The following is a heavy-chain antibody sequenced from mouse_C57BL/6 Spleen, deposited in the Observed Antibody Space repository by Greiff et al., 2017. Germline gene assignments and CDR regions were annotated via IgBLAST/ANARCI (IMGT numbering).Heavy chain of an antibody. CDR2: ISDGGSYT. Sequence: EVQLVESGGGLVKPGGSLKLSCAASGFTFSSYAMSWVRQTPEKRLGWVATISDGGSYTYYPDNVKGRFTISRDNAKNNLYLQMSHLKSEDTAMYYCARDYYDYDAMDYWGQGTSVTVSS. CDR3: ARDYYDYDAMDY. CDR1: GFTFSSYA. V-gene: IGHV5-4*01. J-gene: IGHJ4*01. D-gene: IGHD1-1*02.